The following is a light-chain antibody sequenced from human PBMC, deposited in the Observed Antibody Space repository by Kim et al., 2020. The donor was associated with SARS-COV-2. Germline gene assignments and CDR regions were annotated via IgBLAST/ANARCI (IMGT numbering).Light chain of an antibody. CDR3: QQYLRSPLT. J-gene: IGKJ4*01. CDR2: WAS. CDR1: QTILYNSNNKNY. V-gene: IGKV4-1*01. Sequence: DIVMNQSPDSLSVSLGERATIKCKSSQTILYNSNNKNYLAWYQQKPGQPPKLLIYWASTRQSGVPDRFSGSGSATDFTLTISSLQAEDVAVYYCQQYLRSPLTFGGGTKVDIK.